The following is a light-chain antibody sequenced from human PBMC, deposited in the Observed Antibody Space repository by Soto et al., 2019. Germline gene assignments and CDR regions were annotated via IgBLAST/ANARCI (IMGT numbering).Light chain of an antibody. V-gene: IGLV2-23*02. CDR1: SSDVGTYNL. Sequence: QSALTQPASVSGSPGQSITISCTGTSSDVGTYNLVSWYQQHPGKAPKVMIYEVSKRPSGVSNRFSGSKSGNTASLTISGLQAEDEAHYYCCSYAGSSTYVFGTGTKLTVL. J-gene: IGLJ1*01. CDR2: EVS. CDR3: CSYAGSSTYV.